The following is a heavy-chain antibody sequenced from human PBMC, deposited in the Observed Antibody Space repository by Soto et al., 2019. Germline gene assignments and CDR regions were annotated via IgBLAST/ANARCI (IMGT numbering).Heavy chain of an antibody. V-gene: IGHV4-59*08. CDR3: ASAYCGGDCDLASFEY. J-gene: IGHJ4*02. CDR1: GGSISPYY. CDR2: IRYSGRT. D-gene: IGHD2-21*02. Sequence: QVQLQESGPGLVKPSETLSLTCTVSGGSISPYYWSWIRQSPGKGLEWIGHIRYSGRTNYNPSLNPSLKGRVPISADTSKNQFSLKLSSVTAADTAVYYCASAYCGGDCDLASFEYWGLGTLVTVSS.